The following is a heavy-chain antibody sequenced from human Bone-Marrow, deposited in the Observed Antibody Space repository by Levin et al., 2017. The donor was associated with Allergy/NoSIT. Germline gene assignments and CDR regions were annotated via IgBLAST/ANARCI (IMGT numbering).Heavy chain of an antibody. CDR2: INPNSGGT. D-gene: IGHD1-14*01. CDR1: GYTFTGYY. J-gene: IGHJ4*02. V-gene: IGHV1-2*06. CDR3: ARWVTGTSDFDY. Sequence: ASVKVSCKASGYTFTGYYMHWVRQAPGQGLEWMGRINPNSGGTNYAQKFQGRVTMTRDTSISTAYMELSRLRSDDTAVYYCARWVTGTSDFDYWGQGTLVTVSS.